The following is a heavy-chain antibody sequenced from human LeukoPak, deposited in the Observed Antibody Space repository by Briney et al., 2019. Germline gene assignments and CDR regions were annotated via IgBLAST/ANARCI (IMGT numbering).Heavy chain of an antibody. Sequence: GASVKVSCKASGYTFTTYYIHWLRQPPGQGLEGMGIINPGGGSTHYAQQFQGRVNMTSDMSTSTVYMELSSLRSEDTAVYYCARAEITSDGYNSAFDVWGQGTVVTVSS. CDR2: INPGGGST. D-gene: IGHD5-24*01. CDR3: ARAEITSDGYNSAFDV. V-gene: IGHV1-46*01. CDR1: GYTFTTYY. J-gene: IGHJ3*01.